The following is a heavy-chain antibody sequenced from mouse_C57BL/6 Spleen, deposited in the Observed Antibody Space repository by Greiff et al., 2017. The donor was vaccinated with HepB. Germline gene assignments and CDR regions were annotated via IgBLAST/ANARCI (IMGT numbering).Heavy chain of an antibody. Sequence: VQLQQSGAELVRPGASVKLSCTASGFNIKDDYMHWVKQRPEQGLEWIGWIDPENGDTEYASKFQGKATITADTSSNTAYLQLSSLTSEDTAVYYCTTGESDGVWGTGTTVTVST. CDR1: GFNIKDDY. CDR2: IDPENGDT. CDR3: TTGESDGV. J-gene: IGHJ1*03. V-gene: IGHV14-4*01.